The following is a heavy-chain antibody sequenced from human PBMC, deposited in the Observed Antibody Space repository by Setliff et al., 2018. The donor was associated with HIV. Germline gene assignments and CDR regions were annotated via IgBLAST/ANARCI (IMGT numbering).Heavy chain of an antibody. J-gene: IGHJ5*02. V-gene: IGHV1-69*13. CDR2: TIPMFGTA. CDR1: GGTFGIYG. Sequence: ASVKVSCKASGGTFGIYGISWVRQAPGQGLEWMGGTIPMFGTANYAQKFQGRVTITADESTNTGYMELSGLRFEDTAVYYCALPYCSGGNCWSSASLPPAGWFDPWGQGTLVTVSS. CDR3: ALPYCSGGNCWSSASLPPAGWFDP. D-gene: IGHD2-15*01.